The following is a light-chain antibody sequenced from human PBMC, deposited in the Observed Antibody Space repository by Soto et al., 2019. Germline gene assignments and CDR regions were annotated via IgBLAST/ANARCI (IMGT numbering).Light chain of an antibody. CDR1: QTVTDNY. CDR3: QQRSNWLT. V-gene: IGKV3-11*01. J-gene: IGKJ4*01. Sequence: EIVLTQSPGTLSLSPGDRATLSCRASQTVTDNYLAWYHQKPGQAPRLLIYDASNRATGIPARFSGSGSGTDFTLTISSLEPEDFAVYYCQQRSNWLTFGGGTKVDIK. CDR2: DAS.